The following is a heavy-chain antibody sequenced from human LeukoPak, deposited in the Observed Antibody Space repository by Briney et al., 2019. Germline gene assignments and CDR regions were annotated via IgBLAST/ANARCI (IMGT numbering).Heavy chain of an antibody. J-gene: IGHJ4*02. Sequence: SETLSLTCTVSGGSISSYYWSWIRQPPGKGPEWIGYIYYSGSTNYNPSLKSRVTISVDTSKNLFSLKLSSVTAADTAVYYCASGVINGGSFGYWGQGTLVTVSS. V-gene: IGHV4-59*01. CDR2: IYYSGST. D-gene: IGHD2-8*01. CDR3: ASGVINGGSFGY. CDR1: GGSISSYY.